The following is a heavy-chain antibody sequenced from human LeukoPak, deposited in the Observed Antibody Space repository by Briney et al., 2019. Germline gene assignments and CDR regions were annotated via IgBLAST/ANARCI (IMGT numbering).Heavy chain of an antibody. CDR3: ARDNWNDAGAFDI. V-gene: IGHV4-34*01. CDR2: INHSGST. Sequence: SETLSLTCAVYGGSFSGYYWSWIRKPSGNGLEWIGEINHSGSTNYNPSLKSRVTISVDTSKNQFSLKLSSVTAADTAVYYCARDNWNDAGAFDIWGQGTMVTVSS. D-gene: IGHD1-20*01. J-gene: IGHJ3*02. CDR1: GGSFSGYY.